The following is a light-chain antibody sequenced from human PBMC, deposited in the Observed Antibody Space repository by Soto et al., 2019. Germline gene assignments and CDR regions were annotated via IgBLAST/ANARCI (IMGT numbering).Light chain of an antibody. Sequence: AIRMTQSPSSFSASTGDRVTITCRASQGISSYLAWYQQKPGKAPKLLIYAASTLQSGVPSRFSGSISGTAFTLTISCLQSEDFATYYCQQYYSYPLTFGQGPRLEIK. CDR2: AAS. CDR1: QGISSY. CDR3: QQYYSYPLT. V-gene: IGKV1-8*01. J-gene: IGKJ5*01.